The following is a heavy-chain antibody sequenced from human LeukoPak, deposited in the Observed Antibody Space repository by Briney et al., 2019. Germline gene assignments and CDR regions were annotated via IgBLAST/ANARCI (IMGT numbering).Heavy chain of an antibody. J-gene: IGHJ4*02. CDR2: IRNKVNSYTT. V-gene: IGHV3-72*01. CDR3: ASASAGLIKY. CDR1: GFSFSDHF. Sequence: GGSLRLSCAASGFSFSDHFMDWVRQAPGKGLEWVGRIRNKVNSYTTDFAASVKGRFTISRDDSKNSLYLQMNSLKTEDTAMYYCASASAGLIKYWGQGTLVTVSS.